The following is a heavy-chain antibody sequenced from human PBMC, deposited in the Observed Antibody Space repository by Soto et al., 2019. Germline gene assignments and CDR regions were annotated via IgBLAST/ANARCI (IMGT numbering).Heavy chain of an antibody. CDR3: ARAFLAAGPKGGYYYYYGMDV. J-gene: IGHJ6*02. CDR1: GYTFTGYY. D-gene: IGHD6-13*01. CDR2: INPNSGGT. V-gene: IGHV1-2*04. Sequence: ASVKVSCKASGYTFTGYYMHWVRQAPGQGLEWMGWINPNSGGTNYAQKFQGWVTMTRDTSISTAYMELSRLRSDDTAVYYCARAFLAAGPKGGYYYYYGMDVWGQGTTVTVSS.